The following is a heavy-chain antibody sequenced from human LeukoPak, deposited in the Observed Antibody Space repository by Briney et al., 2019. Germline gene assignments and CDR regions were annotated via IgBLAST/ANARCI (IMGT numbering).Heavy chain of an antibody. CDR1: GFTFSDYW. V-gene: IGHV3-7*04. Sequence: GGSLRLSCAASGFTFSDYWMNWVRQAPGKGLEWVANIKQDGSEKYYVDSVKGRFTISRDNAKNSLYLQMNSLRAEDTAVYYCARDYAEVVAAIAQDHDAFDIWGQGTMVTVSS. CDR3: ARDYAEVVAAIAQDHDAFDI. J-gene: IGHJ3*02. CDR2: IKQDGSEK. D-gene: IGHD2-15*01.